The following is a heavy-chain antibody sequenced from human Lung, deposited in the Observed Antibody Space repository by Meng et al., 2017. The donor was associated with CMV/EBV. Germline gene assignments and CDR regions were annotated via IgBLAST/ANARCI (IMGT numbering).Heavy chain of an antibody. CDR1: GFSFSDYA. J-gene: IGHJ6*02. CDR3: AKGERQFCSSFNCHYQYYGMDV. V-gene: IGHV3-30*02. CDR2: NRHDGTNK. Sequence: GGSLRLXXAASGFSFSDYAMHWVRQAPGKGLEWVTFNRHDGTNKYYAESVKGQFTISRDNSKSTLYLHMNRLRPEDTAVYYCAKGERQFCSSFNCHYQYYGMDVWGQGTTVXVSS. D-gene: IGHD3-3*01.